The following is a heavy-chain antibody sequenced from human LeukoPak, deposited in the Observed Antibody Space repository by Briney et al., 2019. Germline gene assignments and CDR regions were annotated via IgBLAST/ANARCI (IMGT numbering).Heavy chain of an antibody. CDR2: IYSGGST. D-gene: IGHD6-19*01. Sequence: PGGSLRLSCAASGFTVSSNYMSWVRQAPGKGLEWVSVIYSGGSTYYADSMKGRFTISRDNSKNTLYLQMNSLRAEDTAVYYCARGPGWYSSGWYLDYWGQGTLVTVSS. V-gene: IGHV3-53*01. J-gene: IGHJ4*02. CDR3: ARGPGWYSSGWYLDY. CDR1: GFTVSSNY.